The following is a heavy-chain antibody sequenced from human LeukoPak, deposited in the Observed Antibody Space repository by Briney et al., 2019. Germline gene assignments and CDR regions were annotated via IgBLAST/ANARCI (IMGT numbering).Heavy chain of an antibody. V-gene: IGHV3-73*01. CDR2: IRSKSNNYAT. Sequence: PGGSLRLSCAASGFTFSGSAMHWVRQASGKGLEWIGRIRSKSNNYATAYAASVNGRFNISRDDSKNTAYLQMNSLKTEDTAVYYCTRLYCGGGYCYYFDYWGQGTLVTVSS. CDR1: GFTFSGSA. CDR3: TRLYCGGGYCYYFDY. D-gene: IGHD2-21*01. J-gene: IGHJ4*02.